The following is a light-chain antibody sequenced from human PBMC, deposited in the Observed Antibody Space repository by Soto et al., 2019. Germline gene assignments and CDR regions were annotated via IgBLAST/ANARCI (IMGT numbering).Light chain of an antibody. CDR1: QSVSSN. CDR2: GAS. CDR3: HQHNQWPIT. V-gene: IGKV3D-15*01. J-gene: IGKJ5*01. Sequence: EIVMTQSPATLSVSPGERATLSCRASQSVSSNLAWYQQKPGQAPRLLIYGASSRATGIPDRFSGSGSGTDFTLTINSLQSEDSAVYYCHQHNQWPITFGQGTRLEIK.